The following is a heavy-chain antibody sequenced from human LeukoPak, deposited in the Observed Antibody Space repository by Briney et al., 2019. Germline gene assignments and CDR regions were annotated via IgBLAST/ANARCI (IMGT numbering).Heavy chain of an antibody. CDR3: ARAGDHYYYYYMDV. J-gene: IGHJ6*03. Sequence: GGSLRLSCAASGFTFSSYGMHWVRQAPGKGLEWVAVIWYDGGNKYYADSVKGRFTISRDNSKNTLYLQMNSLRAEDTAVYYCARAGDHYYYYYMDVRGKGTTVTVSS. CDR2: IWYDGGNK. V-gene: IGHV3-33*01. D-gene: IGHD7-27*01. CDR1: GFTFSSYG.